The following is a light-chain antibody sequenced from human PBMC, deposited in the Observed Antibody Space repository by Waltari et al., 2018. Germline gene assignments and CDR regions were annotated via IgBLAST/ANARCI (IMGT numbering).Light chain of an antibody. CDR2: TAS. J-gene: IGKJ4*01. CDR1: QDIGSW. Sequence: DIQMTQSPSSVSASVGDRVTFTCRASQDIGSWLAWYQQKPGKAPNFLIYTASSLESGVPSRFSGSGSGTDFTLTINSLRPEDFATYSCLQVSSFPVTFGGGTKVEV. CDR3: LQVSSFPVT. V-gene: IGKV1-12*01.